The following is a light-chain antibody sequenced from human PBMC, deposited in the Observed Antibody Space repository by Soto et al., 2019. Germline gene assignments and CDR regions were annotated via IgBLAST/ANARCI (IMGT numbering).Light chain of an antibody. Sequence: DIQMTQSPSSVSASVGDRVTITCRASQDISSWLAWYQQKPGKAPKIMIYAASSLQGGVPSRFSGSGSGTEFTLTISSLQPEDFATYYCQQASSFPTTFGQGTRLDIK. V-gene: IGKV1-12*01. CDR1: QDISSW. CDR2: AAS. J-gene: IGKJ5*01. CDR3: QQASSFPTT.